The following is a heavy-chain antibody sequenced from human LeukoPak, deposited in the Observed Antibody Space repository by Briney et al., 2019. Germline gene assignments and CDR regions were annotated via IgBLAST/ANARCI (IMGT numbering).Heavy chain of an antibody. CDR3: ARDGYKDRYFDY. D-gene: IGHD5-24*01. CDR2: IKQDGSEK. CDR1: GFTFSSYW. J-gene: IGHJ4*02. V-gene: IGHV3-7*01. Sequence: GGSLRLSCAASGFTFSSYWMSWVRQAPGKGLEWVANIKQDGSEKYYVDSVKGRFTISRDNAKSSVFLQMNSLRGEDTAVYYCARDGYKDRYFDYWGQGTLVTVSS.